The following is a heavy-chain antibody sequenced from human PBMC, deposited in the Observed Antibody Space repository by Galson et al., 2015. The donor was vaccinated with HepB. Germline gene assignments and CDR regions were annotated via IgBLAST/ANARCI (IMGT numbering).Heavy chain of an antibody. CDR1: GFTFSTHA. J-gene: IGHJ3*02. CDR2: IWSDGSNK. Sequence: SLRLSCAASGFTFSTHAMHWVRQAPGRGPEWVAFIWSDGSNKYYADSVKGRFTISKDNSKNTLYLQMNSLRAEDTALYYCASDPPSSGYAFYTWGQGTMVTVSS. CDR3: ASDPPSSGYAFYT. V-gene: IGHV3-33*01. D-gene: IGHD1-14*01.